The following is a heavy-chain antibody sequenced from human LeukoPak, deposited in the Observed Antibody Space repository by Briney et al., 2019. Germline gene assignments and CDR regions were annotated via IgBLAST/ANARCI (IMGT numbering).Heavy chain of an antibody. Sequence: GGSLRLSCAASGFTFSSYGMHWVRQAPGKGLEWVAVISYDGSNKYYADSVKGRFTISRDNSKNTLYLQMNSLRAEDTAVYYCVKVPTYSSSWNNKYYYYYGMDVWGQGTTVTVSS. CDR2: ISYDGSNK. CDR1: GFTFSSYG. V-gene: IGHV3-30*18. CDR3: VKVPTYSSSWNNKYYYYYGMDV. D-gene: IGHD6-13*01. J-gene: IGHJ6*02.